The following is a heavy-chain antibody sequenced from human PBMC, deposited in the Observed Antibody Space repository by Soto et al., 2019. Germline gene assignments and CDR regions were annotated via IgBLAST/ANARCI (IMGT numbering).Heavy chain of an antibody. CDR2: IYYSGST. CDR1: GGSISSYY. J-gene: IGHJ4*02. Sequence: SETLSLTCTVSGGSISSYYWSWIRQPPGKGLEWIGYIYYSGSTNYNPSLKSRVTISVDTSKNQFSLKLSSVTAADTAVYYCAREDYGDYGGCFDYWGQGSLVTVSS. CDR3: AREDYGDYGGCFDY. D-gene: IGHD4-17*01. V-gene: IGHV4-59*01.